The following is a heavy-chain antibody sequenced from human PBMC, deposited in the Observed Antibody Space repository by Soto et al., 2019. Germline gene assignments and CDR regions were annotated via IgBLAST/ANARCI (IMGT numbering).Heavy chain of an antibody. Sequence: SQSLSLTGAISGDSVASNSAGWNWIRQSPSRGLEWLGRTYYRSNWYNEYAVSVKSRITINPDTSRNQISLQLNSVTPEDTAVYIRPRAISIVYWGPALLLTVSS. CDR1: GDSVASNSAG. J-gene: IGHJ4*02. CDR3: PRAISIVY. D-gene: IGHD3-16*02. V-gene: IGHV6-1*01. CDR2: TYYRSNWYN.